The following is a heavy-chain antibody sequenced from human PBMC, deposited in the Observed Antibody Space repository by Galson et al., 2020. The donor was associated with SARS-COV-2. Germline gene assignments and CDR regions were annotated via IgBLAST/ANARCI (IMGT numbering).Heavy chain of an antibody. CDR2: IKSKTDGGTT. V-gene: IGHV3-15*01. Sequence: GESLKISCAASGFTFSNAWMSWVRQAPGKGLEWVGRIKSKTDGGTTDYAAPVKGRFTISRDDSKNTLYLQMNSLKTEDTAVYYCTTDPGATYYDILTGYYLLDYWGQGTLVTVSS. J-gene: IGHJ4*02. D-gene: IGHD3-9*01. CDR3: TTDPGATYYDILTGYYLLDY. CDR1: GFTFSNAW.